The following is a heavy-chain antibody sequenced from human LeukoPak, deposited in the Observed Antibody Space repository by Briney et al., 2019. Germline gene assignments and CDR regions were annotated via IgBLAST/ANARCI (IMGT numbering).Heavy chain of an antibody. CDR2: ISYDGSNK. V-gene: IGHV3-30-3*01. CDR3: ARVPRGTKLSGV. Sequence: PGGSLRLSCAASGFTFSSYAMHWVRQAPGKGLEWVAVISYDGSNKYYADSVKGRFTISRDNSKNTLYLQMNSLRAEDTAVYYCARVPRGTKLSGVWGKGTTVTVSS. D-gene: IGHD3-16*01. J-gene: IGHJ6*04. CDR1: GFTFSSYA.